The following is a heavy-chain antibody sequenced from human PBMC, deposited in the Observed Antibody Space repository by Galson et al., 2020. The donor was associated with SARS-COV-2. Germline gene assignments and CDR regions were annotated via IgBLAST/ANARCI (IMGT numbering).Heavy chain of an antibody. D-gene: IGHD2-21*01. CDR2: INGGSGST. V-gene: IGHV1-3*01. J-gene: IGHJ5*02. CDR3: ARANFMVIQKWFEP. Sequence: ASVQVSCKASGYTFTDYAMHFVRQAPGQRLEWMGWINGGSGSTKYSQNFQGRVTMTRDASASTAYMELNSLICEDTAVYYCARANFMVIQKWFEPWGQGTLVTVSS. CDR1: GYTFTDYA.